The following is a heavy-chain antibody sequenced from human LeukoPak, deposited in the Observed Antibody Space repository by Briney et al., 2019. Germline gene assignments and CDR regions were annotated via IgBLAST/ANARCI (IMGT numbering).Heavy chain of an antibody. CDR3: ARGRPHGNDY. V-gene: IGHV3-30*03. CDR1: GFTLSKYG. D-gene: IGHD4-23*01. CDR2: ISYDGSNE. Sequence: PGGSLRLSCAASGFTLSKYGMHWVRQAPGKGLEWVAVISYDGSNEYYADSVKGRFSISRDNAKNTLYLQMNSLRVEDTAVYYCARGRPHGNDYWGQGTLVTVSS. J-gene: IGHJ4*02.